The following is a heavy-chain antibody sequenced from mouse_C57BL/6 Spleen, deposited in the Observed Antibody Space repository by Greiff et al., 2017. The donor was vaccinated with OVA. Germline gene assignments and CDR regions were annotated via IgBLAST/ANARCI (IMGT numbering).Heavy chain of an antibody. Sequence: QVQLQQSGAELVRPGASVKLSCKASGYTFTDYYINWVKQRPGQGLEWIARIYPGSGNTYYNEKFKGKATLTAEKSSSTAYMQLSSLTSEDSAVYFCAREGDYSPLVAYWGQGTLVTVSA. D-gene: IGHD2-12*01. CDR3: AREGDYSPLVAY. CDR1: GYTFTDYY. CDR2: IYPGSGNT. J-gene: IGHJ3*01. V-gene: IGHV1-76*01.